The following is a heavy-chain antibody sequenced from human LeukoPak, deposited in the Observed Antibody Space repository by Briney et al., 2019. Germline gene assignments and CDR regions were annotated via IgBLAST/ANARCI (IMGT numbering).Heavy chain of an antibody. CDR1: GFTFSSYA. V-gene: IGHV3-23*01. J-gene: IGHJ4*02. D-gene: IGHD3-22*01. Sequence: GGSLRLSCAASGFTFSSYAMSWVRQAPGKGLEWVSAISGSGGSTYYADSVKGRFTISRDNSKNTLYLQMNSPRAEDTAVYYCAKDRGNYYDSSEVFDYWGQGTLVTVSS. CDR3: AKDRGNYYDSSEVFDY. CDR2: ISGSGGST.